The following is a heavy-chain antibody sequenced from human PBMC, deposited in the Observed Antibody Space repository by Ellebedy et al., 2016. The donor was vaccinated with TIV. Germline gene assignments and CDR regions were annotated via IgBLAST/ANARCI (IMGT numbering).Heavy chain of an antibody. V-gene: IGHV3-23*01. CDR1: GFTFSPYA. Sequence: GESLKISCVASGFTFSPYAMAWVRQAPGKGLEWVSGIVGSGAQKYADSVKGRFTISRDNSKRTVDLQMNSLRAEDTAVYYCAKGRGGGSDSSAPRYYFDYWGLGTLVTVSS. D-gene: IGHD3-22*01. J-gene: IGHJ4*02. CDR3: AKGRGGGSDSSAPRYYFDY. CDR2: IVGSGA.